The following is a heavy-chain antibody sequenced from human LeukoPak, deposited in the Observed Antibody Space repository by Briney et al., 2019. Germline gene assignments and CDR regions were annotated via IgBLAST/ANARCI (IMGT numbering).Heavy chain of an antibody. J-gene: IGHJ4*02. CDR3: ARGGIAVAGLNWDFDY. D-gene: IGHD6-19*01. CDR2: ISYDGSNK. CDR1: GFTFSSYA. Sequence: GRSPRLSCAASGFTFSSYAMHWVRQAPGKGLEWVAVISYDGSNKYYADSVKGRFTISRDNSKNTLYLQMNSLRAEDTAVYYCARGGIAVAGLNWDFDYWGQGTLVTVSS. V-gene: IGHV3-30-3*01.